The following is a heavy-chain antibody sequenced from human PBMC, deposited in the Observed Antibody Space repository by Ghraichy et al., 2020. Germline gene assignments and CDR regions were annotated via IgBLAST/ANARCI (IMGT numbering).Heavy chain of an antibody. CDR1: GDSVSSNSAA. Sequence: SQTLSLTCAISGDSVSSNSAAWNWIRQSPSRGLEWLGRTYYRSKWYNDYAVSVKSRITINPDTSKNQFSLQLNSVTPEDTAVYYCARDQPFAGADSSGTNWFDPWGQGTLVTVSS. D-gene: IGHD3-22*01. CDR3: ARDQPFAGADSSGTNWFDP. J-gene: IGHJ5*02. CDR2: TYYRSKWYN. V-gene: IGHV6-1*01.